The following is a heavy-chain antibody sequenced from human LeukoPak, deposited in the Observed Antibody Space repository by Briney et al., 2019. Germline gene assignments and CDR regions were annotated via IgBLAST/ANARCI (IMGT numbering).Heavy chain of an antibody. V-gene: IGHV1-69*13. Sequence: GASVKVSCKASGGTFSSYAISWVRQAPGQGLEWMGGIIPIFGTANYAQKFQGRVTITADESTSTAYMELSSLRSEDTAVYYCARDHYPKNILTGYYSDNWFDPWGQGTLVTVSS. CDR2: IIPIFGTA. D-gene: IGHD3-9*01. CDR3: ARDHYPKNILTGYYSDNWFDP. CDR1: GGTFSSYA. J-gene: IGHJ5*02.